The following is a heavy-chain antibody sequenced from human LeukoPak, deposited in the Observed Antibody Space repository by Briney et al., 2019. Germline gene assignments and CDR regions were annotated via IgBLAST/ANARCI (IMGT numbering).Heavy chain of an antibody. CDR1: GFTFSDHY. CDR3: ARETSGSYDEQIDY. D-gene: IGHD1-26*01. J-gene: IGHJ4*02. V-gene: IGHV3-66*01. CDR2: IYSGGST. Sequence: GGSLRLSCAASGFTFSDHYMDWVRQAPGKGLEWVSVIYSGGSTYYADSVKGRFTISRDNSKNTLYLQMNSLRAEDTAVYYCARETSGSYDEQIDYWGQGTLVTVSS.